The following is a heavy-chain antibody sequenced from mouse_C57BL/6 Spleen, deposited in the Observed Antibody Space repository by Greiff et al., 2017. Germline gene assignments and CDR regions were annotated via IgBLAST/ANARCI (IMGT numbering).Heavy chain of an antibody. J-gene: IGHJ4*01. D-gene: IGHD4-1*01. CDR3: ARLGYYYAMDY. CDR2: IHPNSGRT. CDR1: GYTFTSYW. Sequence: QVHVQQPGAELVKPGASVKLSCKASGYTFTSYWMHWVKQRPGQGLEWIGMIHPNSGRTNYNEKFKSKATLTVDKSSSTAYMQLSSLTSEDSAVYYCARLGYYYAMDYWGQGTSGTVSS. V-gene: IGHV1-64*01.